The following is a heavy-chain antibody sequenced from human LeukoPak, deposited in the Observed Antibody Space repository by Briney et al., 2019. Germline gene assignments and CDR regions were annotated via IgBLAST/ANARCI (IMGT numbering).Heavy chain of an antibody. Sequence: KPSETLSLTCTVSGGSISSSSYYWGWIRQPPGKGLEWIGSIYYSGSTYYNPPLKSRVTISVDTSKNQFSLKLSSVTAADTAVYYCARRYCSGGSCYSAFDIWGQGTMVTVSS. D-gene: IGHD2-15*01. V-gene: IGHV4-39*07. CDR1: GGSISSSSYY. J-gene: IGHJ3*02. CDR3: ARRYCSGGSCYSAFDI. CDR2: IYYSGST.